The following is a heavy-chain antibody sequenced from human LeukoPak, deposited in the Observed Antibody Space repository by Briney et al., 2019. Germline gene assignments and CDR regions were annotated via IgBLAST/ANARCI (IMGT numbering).Heavy chain of an antibody. V-gene: IGHV1-18*01. Sequence: ASVKVSCKASGYTFTSYGISRVRQAPGQGVEWMGWIGAYNDNTNYPQKFQGRVTLTTDTSTSTAYMELRSLTSDDTALYYCARAGAAVTMFFDFWGQGTLVTVSS. CDR1: GYTFTSYG. CDR2: IGAYNDNT. J-gene: IGHJ4*02. CDR3: ARAGAAVTMFFDF. D-gene: IGHD4-17*01.